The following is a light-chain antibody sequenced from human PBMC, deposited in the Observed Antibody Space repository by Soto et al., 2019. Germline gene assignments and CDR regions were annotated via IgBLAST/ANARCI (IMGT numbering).Light chain of an antibody. CDR1: QSISSY. Sequence: DIQMNQSPSALSASVGDRVTITCRASQSISSYLNWYHQKPGKAPKLLIYAASSLQSGVPSRFSGSGSGTDFTLTISSLQPEDFATYYCQQSYSTPITFGQGTRLEI. J-gene: IGKJ5*01. CDR3: QQSYSTPIT. V-gene: IGKV1-39*01. CDR2: AAS.